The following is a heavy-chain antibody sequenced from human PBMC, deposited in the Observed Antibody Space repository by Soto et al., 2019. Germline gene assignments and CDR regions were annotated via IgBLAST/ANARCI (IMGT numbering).Heavy chain of an antibody. J-gene: IGHJ2*01. D-gene: IGHD2-21*01. V-gene: IGHV2-5*01. CDR2: IYWNDDK. CDR1: GFSLSTSGVG. CDR3: AHLEMAISSGGFDL. Sequence: QITLKESGPTLVKPTQTLTLTCTFSGFSLSTSGVGVGWIRQPPGKALEWLALIYWNDDKRYSPSLKSRLTITKDTSKNQVVLTMTNMDPVDTAPYYCAHLEMAISSGGFDLWGRGTLVTVSS.